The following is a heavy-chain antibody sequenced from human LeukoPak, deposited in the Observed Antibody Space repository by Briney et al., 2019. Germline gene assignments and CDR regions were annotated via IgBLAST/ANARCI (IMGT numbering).Heavy chain of an antibody. J-gene: IGHJ4*02. Sequence: GGSLRLSCAASGFTFSIYWMNWVCQAPGKGLEWVANIKQDGSEKYYVDSVKGRFTISRDNAKNSLYLQMNSLRAEDTAVYYCARGGGLWGQGTLVTVSS. CDR3: ARGGGL. V-gene: IGHV3-7*01. D-gene: IGHD3-16*01. CDR2: IKQDGSEK. CDR1: GFTFSIYW.